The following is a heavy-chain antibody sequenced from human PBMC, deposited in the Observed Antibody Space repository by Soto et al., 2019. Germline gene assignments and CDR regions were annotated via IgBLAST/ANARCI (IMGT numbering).Heavy chain of an antibody. CDR1: GSSFTSYL. V-gene: IGHV5-51*01. CDR2: IYPGDSDT. J-gene: IGHJ3*02. CDR3: ASRLYYYDSSGYHDSDAFDI. Sequence: GESLNVSCKVSGSSFTSYLIGGVRQMPGKCLELMGIIYPGDSDTRYIPSFQGQVTISADKSISTAYLQWSSLKASDTAMYYCASRLYYYDSSGYHDSDAFDIWGQGTLVTVSS. D-gene: IGHD3-22*01.